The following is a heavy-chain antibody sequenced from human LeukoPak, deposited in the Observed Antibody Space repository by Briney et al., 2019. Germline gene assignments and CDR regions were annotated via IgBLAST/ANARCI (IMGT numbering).Heavy chain of an antibody. D-gene: IGHD2-8*02. CDR2: ISGSGVRT. Sequence: PGGSLRLSCVDSEFTFSNYAMSWVRQAPGKGLEWVSGISGSGVRTYYADSVKGRSTISRDNSRNTLYLQMDSLRAEDTAVYYCAKDRGAPDELLRVGYWGQGTLVTVSS. CDR1: EFTFSNYA. CDR3: AKDRGAPDELLRVGY. V-gene: IGHV3-23*01. J-gene: IGHJ4*02.